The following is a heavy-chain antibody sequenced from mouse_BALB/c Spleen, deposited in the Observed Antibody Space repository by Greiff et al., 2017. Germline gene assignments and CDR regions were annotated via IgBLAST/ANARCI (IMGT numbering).Heavy chain of an antibody. CDR3: ARDRDRFAY. J-gene: IGHJ3*01. CDR2: IDPANGNT. CDR1: GFNIKDTY. V-gene: IGHV14-3*02. Sequence: VQLKESGAELVKPGASVKLSCTASGFNIKDTYMHWVKQRPEQGLEWIGRIDPANGNTKYDPKFQGKATITADTSSNTAYLQLSSLTSEDTAVYYCARDRDRFAYWGQGTLVTVSA.